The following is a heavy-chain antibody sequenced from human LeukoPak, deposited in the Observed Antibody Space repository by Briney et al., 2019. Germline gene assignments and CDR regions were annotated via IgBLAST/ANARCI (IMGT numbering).Heavy chain of an antibody. J-gene: IGHJ4*02. D-gene: IGHD3-10*01. Sequence: GGSLRLSCAASGSTFSSYAMSWVRQAPGKGLEWVSAISGSGGSTYYADSVKGRFTISRDNSKNALYLQMNSLRAEDTAVYYCANSRAYFDYWGQGTLVTVSS. CDR2: ISGSGGST. CDR3: ANSRAYFDY. V-gene: IGHV3-23*01. CDR1: GSTFSSYA.